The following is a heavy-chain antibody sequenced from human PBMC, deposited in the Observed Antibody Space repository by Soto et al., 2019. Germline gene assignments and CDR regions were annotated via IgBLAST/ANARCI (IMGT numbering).Heavy chain of an antibody. Sequence: GGSLRLSCAASGLTFSSYAMRWVRQAPGKGLEWVSVISGSGGSTYYADSVKGRFTISRDNSKDTVYLQMNSLRGEDTAVYYYARDSLIHISGLTGLDP. CDR3: ARDSLIHISGLTGLDP. CDR1: GLTFSSYA. J-gene: IGHJ5*02. D-gene: IGHD5-12*01. V-gene: IGHV3-23*01. CDR2: ISGSGGST.